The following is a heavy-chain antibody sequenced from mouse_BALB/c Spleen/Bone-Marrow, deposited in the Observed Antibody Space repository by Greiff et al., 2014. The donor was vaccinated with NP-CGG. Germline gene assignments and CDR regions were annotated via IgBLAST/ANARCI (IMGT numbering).Heavy chain of an antibody. J-gene: IGHJ2*01. D-gene: IGHD1-2*01. Sequence: LQQSGSELVRPGASVKLSCKASGYTFTSYWMHWVKQRPGQGLEWIGNIYPGSGSTNYDEKFKSKATLTVDTSSSTAYMQLSSRTSEDSAIYCFTPRLRYWGQGTTLTVSS. CDR2: IYPGSGST. CDR3: TPRLRY. CDR1: GYTFTSYW. V-gene: IGHV1S22*01.